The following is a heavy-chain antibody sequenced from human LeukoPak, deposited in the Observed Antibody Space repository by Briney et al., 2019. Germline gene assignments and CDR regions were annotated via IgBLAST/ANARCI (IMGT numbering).Heavy chain of an antibody. CDR3: AKALWFGEFVAGTVYYHYGMDV. D-gene: IGHD3-10*01. CDR2: ISYDGSNK. Sequence: GRSLRLSCAAPGFTSSSYTMHWVRQAPGKGLEWVAVISYDGSNKFYADSVKGRFTISRDNSKNTLYLQLSSLRAEDTAVYYCAKALWFGEFVAGTVYYHYGMDVWGQGTTVTVSS. V-gene: IGHV3-30-3*01. CDR1: GFTSSSYT. J-gene: IGHJ6*02.